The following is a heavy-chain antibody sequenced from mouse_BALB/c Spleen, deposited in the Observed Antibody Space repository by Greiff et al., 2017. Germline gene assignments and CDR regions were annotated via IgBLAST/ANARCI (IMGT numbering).Heavy chain of an antibody. D-gene: IGHD2-14*01. J-gene: IGHJ2*01. Sequence: EVQGVESGGGLVQPGGSRKLSCAASGFTFSSFGMHWVRQAPEKGLEWVAYISSGSSTIYYADTVKGRFTISRDNPKNTLFLQMTSLRSEDTAMYYCAREYDGGGDDYWGQGTTLTVSS. V-gene: IGHV5-17*02. CDR1: GFTFSSFG. CDR3: AREYDGGGDDY. CDR2: ISSGSSTI.